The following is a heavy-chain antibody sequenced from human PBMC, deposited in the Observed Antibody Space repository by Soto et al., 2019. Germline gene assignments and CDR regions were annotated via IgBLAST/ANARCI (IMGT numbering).Heavy chain of an antibody. Sequence: SETLSLTCVVYGGSFSGYYWSWIRQPPGKGLEWIGEINHSGSTNYNPSLKSRVTISVDTSKNQFSLKLSSVTAADTAVYYCARRKDYYYGMYVWGQGTTVTVSS. CDR1: GGSFSGYY. J-gene: IGHJ6*02. CDR2: INHSGST. V-gene: IGHV4-34*01. CDR3: ARRKDYYYGMYV.